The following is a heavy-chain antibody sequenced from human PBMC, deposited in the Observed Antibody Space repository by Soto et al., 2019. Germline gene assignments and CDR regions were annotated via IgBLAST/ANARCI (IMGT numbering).Heavy chain of an antibody. J-gene: IGHJ6*02. V-gene: IGHV4-39*01. CDR3: SRHGNGYSSGMVV. Sequence: LSLTCNVPGGAINSETYYWAWIRQPPGKRLEWNGSIYYSGTTYYNPSPKSRVIILVDTSKPQFSWRLRSVTAADTAVYYCSRHGNGYSSGMVVWGQGATVNVSS. D-gene: IGHD2-21*01. CDR2: IYYSGTT. CDR1: GGAINSETYY.